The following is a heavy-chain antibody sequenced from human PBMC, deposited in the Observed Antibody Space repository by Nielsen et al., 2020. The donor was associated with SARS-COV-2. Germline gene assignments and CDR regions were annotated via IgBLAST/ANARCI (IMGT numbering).Heavy chain of an antibody. J-gene: IGHJ6*03. D-gene: IGHD2-2*02. CDR3: ARGPPAIHRHYYYYMDV. V-gene: IGHV4-59*08. CDR2: IFYTGST. Sequence: WIRQPPGKGLEWIGSIFYTGSTNYNPSLNTSLKSRVTMSIDTSKNQFSLKLTSVTAADTAVYYCARGPPAIHRHYYYYMDVWGKGTTVTVSS.